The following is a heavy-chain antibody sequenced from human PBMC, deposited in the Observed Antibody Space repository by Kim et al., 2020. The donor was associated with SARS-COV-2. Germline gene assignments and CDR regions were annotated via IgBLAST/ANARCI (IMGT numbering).Heavy chain of an antibody. CDR2: IKGDRSES. J-gene: IGHJ6*02. CDR1: GFTFSNYW. V-gene: IGHV3-7*01. CDR3: ARIVVVKIVGVEGWVDGLDV. D-gene: IGHD2-2*01. Sequence: GGSLRLSCAASGFTFSNYWMTWVRQAPGKGLEWVANIKGDRSESYYGDSVKGRFTISRDNAENTLYLQMNSLRAEDTALYYCARIVVVKIVGVEGWVDGLDVWGQGTTVTVSS.